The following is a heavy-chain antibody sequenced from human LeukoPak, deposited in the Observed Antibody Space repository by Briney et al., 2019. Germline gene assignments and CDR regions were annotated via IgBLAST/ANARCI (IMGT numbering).Heavy chain of an antibody. CDR3: AQNGYYCIDV. Sequence: PSGTLSLTCAVSGASISRDNWWSWVRQPPGKGLEWIGEIHHTWSPNYNPSFKTRVTISVDKSKNQLSLKLSSVTAADTAVYYCAQNGYYCIDVWGKGTTVTVSS. J-gene: IGHJ6*03. V-gene: IGHV4-4*02. CDR2: IHHTWSP. D-gene: IGHD2-8*01. CDR1: GASISRDNW.